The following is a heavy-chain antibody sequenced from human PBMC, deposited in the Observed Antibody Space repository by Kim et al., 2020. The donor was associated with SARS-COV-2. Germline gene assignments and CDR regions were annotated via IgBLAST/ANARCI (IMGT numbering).Heavy chain of an antibody. CDR3: ARRYFYDWSAFDI. J-gene: IGHJ3*02. V-gene: IGHV4-31*02. Sequence: YYTPSLKSRLTMSIDTSENHFSVRLSSVTAADTAMYFCARRYFYDWSAFDIWGQGTKVTVSS. D-gene: IGHD3-22*01.